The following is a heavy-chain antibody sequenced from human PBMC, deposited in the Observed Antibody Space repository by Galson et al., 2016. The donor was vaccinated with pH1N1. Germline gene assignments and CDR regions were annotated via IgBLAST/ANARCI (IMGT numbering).Heavy chain of an antibody. CDR3: ARGDRIGYFVDL. CDR1: GFIFSSHW. Sequence: SLRLSCAASGFIFSSHWIHWVRQAPGKGLVWISRIYDVGSRTNYADSVADRFIISRDNAKDTVYLQMTRLTADDTAVYYCARGDRIGYFVDLWGQGTQVTVTS. J-gene: IGHJ5*02. D-gene: IGHD2-15*01. CDR2: IYDVGSRT. V-gene: IGHV3-74*01.